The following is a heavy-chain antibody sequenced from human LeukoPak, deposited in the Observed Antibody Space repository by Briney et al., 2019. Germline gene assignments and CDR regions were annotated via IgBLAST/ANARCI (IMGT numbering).Heavy chain of an antibody. Sequence: GGSLRLSCAASGFTFSSYAMSWVRQAPGKGLEWVSSISGSGGSTYYADSVKGRFTISRDNSKNTLYLAMNSLRAEDTAVYYCAKQDIVLVQPGISFKTEFDFWGQGTLVTVSS. CDR1: GFTFSSYA. J-gene: IGHJ4*02. V-gene: IGHV3-23*01. D-gene: IGHD2-8*02. CDR3: AKQDIVLVQPGISFKTEFDF. CDR2: ISGSGGST.